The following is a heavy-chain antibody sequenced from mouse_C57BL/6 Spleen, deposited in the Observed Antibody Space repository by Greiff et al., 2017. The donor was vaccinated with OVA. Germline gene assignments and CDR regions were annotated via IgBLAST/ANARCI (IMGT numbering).Heavy chain of an antibody. D-gene: IGHD2-12*01. CDR2: IDPETGGT. J-gene: IGHJ1*03. Sequence: QVQLKESGAELVRPGASVTLSCKASGYTFTDYEMHWVKQTPVHGLEWIGAIDPETGGTAYNQKFKGKAILTADKSSSTAYMELRSLTSEDSAVYYCAGDDSVIYWCFDVWGTGTPVTVSS. CDR3: AGDDSVIYWCFDV. V-gene: IGHV1-15*01. CDR1: GYTFTDYE.